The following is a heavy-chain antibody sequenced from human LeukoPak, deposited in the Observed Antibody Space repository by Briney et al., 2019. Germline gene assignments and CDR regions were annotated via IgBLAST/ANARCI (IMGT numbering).Heavy chain of an antibody. D-gene: IGHD6-19*01. CDR1: GFSFDDYG. J-gene: IGHJ4*02. CDR2: INWNGGST. CDR3: ARDPRKHSSSLFPRLGPYYFDY. Sequence: RPGGSLRLSCAASGFSFDDYGMNWVRQAPGKGLEWVSGINWNGGSTGYAGSVKGRFTISRDKAKNSLYLQMNSLRAEDTAVYYCARDPRKHSSSLFPRLGPYYFDYWGQGTLVTVSS. V-gene: IGHV3-20*04.